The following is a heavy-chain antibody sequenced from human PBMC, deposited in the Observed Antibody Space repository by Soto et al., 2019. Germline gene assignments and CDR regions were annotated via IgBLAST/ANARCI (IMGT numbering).Heavy chain of an antibody. CDR2: INPSGGST. CDR1: GYTFTSYY. Sequence: ASVKVSCKASGYTFTSYYIHWVRQAPGQGLEWMGIINPSGGSTNYAQKFQGRVTMTRDTSTSTVYMELSSLTSEDTAVFYCARGIIAEAGTPLRYWGQGTLVTVSS. CDR3: ARGIIAEAGTPLRY. J-gene: IGHJ4*02. V-gene: IGHV1-46*01. D-gene: IGHD6-13*01.